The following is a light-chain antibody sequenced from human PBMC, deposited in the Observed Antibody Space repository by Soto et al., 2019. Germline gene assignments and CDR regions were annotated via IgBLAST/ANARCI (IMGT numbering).Light chain of an antibody. J-gene: IGLJ2*01. CDR3: CSYGGSGTFVV. CDR1: SSDIGRYNL. V-gene: IGLV2-23*01. Sequence: QSALTQPASVSGSPGQSITISCTGTSSDIGRYNLVSWYQQHPGKAPKLMIYEGNKWPSGVSNRFSGSKSGNTASLTISGLQAEDEAVYYCCSYGGSGTFVVFGGGTKLTVL. CDR2: EGN.